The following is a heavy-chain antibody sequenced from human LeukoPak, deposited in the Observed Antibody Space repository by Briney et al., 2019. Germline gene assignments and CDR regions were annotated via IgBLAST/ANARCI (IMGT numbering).Heavy chain of an antibody. D-gene: IGHD6-19*01. CDR1: GFTFSSYW. Sequence: GGSLRPSCAASGFTFSSYWMHWVRQAPGKGLVWVSRINSDGSSTIYADSVKGRFTISRDNAKNTLYLQMNSLRAEDTAVYYCARGGSSGWYGGESYYFDYWGQGTLVTVSS. CDR2: INSDGSST. J-gene: IGHJ4*02. CDR3: ARGGSSGWYGGESYYFDY. V-gene: IGHV3-74*01.